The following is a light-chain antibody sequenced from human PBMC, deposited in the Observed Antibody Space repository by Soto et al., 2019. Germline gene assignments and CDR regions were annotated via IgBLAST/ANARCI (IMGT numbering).Light chain of an antibody. J-gene: IGKJ1*01. CDR1: QSVSSN. CDR3: QEDNNWPPLA. CDR2: GAS. Sequence: EIVMTQSPATLSVSPGERATLSCRASQSVSSNLAWYQQKPGQAPRLLIYGASTRATGIPARFSGSGSGTEFTLNISRLQSEDFSVYYCQEDNNWPPLAFGPGTQVEIK. V-gene: IGKV3-15*01.